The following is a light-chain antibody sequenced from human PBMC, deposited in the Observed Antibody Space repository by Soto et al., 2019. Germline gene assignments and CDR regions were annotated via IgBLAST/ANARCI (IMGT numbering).Light chain of an antibody. J-gene: IGKJ1*01. CDR1: QSVSSNY. V-gene: IGKV3-20*01. CDR3: QQFDRSLPSWT. CDR2: GAS. Sequence: ETVLTQSPGTLSLSPGERATLSCRASQSVSSNYLAWYQHIPGQAPRLLIYGASTRATGIPDRFSGSGSGTDFTLTISRLEPEDVAVYYCQQFDRSLPSWTFGQGTKVE.